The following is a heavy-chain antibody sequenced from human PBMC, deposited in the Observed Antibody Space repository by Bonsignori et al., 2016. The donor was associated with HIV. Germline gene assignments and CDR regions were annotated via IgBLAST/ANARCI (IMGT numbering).Heavy chain of an antibody. CDR3: ARHRSSGYDAFDI. CDR1: RNIFNSYW. J-gene: IGHJ3*02. Sequence: EVQLVQSGAEVKKAGESLKISCKGSRNIFNSYWIGWVRQVPGKGLEWMGIIFPGDSDRRYSPSFQGQVTISVDKDISTAYLQWSSLRASDSAIYFCARHRSSGYDAFDIWGQGTRVT. D-gene: IGHD5-18*01. CDR2: IFPGDSDR. V-gene: IGHV5-51*01.